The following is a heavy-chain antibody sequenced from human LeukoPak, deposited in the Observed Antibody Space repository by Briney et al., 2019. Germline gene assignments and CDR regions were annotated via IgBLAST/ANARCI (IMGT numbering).Heavy chain of an antibody. D-gene: IGHD1-26*01. CDR1: GDSINSSNW. CDR3: ARAGGGTYYFDY. V-gene: IGHV4-4*02. CDR2: IYHSGNT. Sequence: SETLSLTCAVSGDSINSSNWWNWVRQPPGKGLEWIGEIYHSGNTNYNPSLKSRVTISLDKSKNQFSLKLTSVTAADTVVYFCARAGGGTYYFDYWGQGTLVTVSS. J-gene: IGHJ4*02.